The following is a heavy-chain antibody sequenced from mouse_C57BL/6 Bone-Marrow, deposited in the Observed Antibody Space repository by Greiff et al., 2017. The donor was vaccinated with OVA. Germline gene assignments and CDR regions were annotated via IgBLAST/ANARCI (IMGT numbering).Heavy chain of an antibody. CDR2: IWCGGST. J-gene: IGHJ4*01. CDR3: AKRGYDALNY. V-gene: IGHV2-9*01. Sequence: QVQLQQSGPGLVAPSQRLSITCTVSGFSLTSYGVDWVRQPPGTGLEWLGGIWCGGSTNYNSAILSLLSISKDNYKTQVFLKMNSLQTDDTAMYYCAKRGYDALNYWGQGTSVTVS. CDR1: GFSLTSYG.